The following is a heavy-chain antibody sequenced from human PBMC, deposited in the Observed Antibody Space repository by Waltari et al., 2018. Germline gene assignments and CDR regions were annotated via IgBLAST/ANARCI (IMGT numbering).Heavy chain of an antibody. V-gene: IGHV3-74*01. Sequence: EVQLVESGGGLVQPGGSLRLPCAVSGFTVSSSWMHWVRQAPGKGLVWVSRIRADGDYTSYADSVKGRFTISRDNAKSTLYLQMNSLTAEDTAIYYCSTYTDVTFGDHWGQGALVTVSS. J-gene: IGHJ4*02. CDR2: IRADGDYT. CDR3: STYTDVTFGDH. CDR1: GFTVSSSW. D-gene: IGHD3-10*01.